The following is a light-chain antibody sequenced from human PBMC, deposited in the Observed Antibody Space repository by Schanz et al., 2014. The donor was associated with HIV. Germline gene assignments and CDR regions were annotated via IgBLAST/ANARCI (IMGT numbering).Light chain of an antibody. CDR3: QQYDSSSWT. J-gene: IGKJ1*01. V-gene: IGKV1-12*01. Sequence: DIQMTQSPSSVSASVGDRVTITCRASQGISSWLAWYQQKPGKAPKLLIYATSRLHSGVPSRFSGSGSGTDFTLTISSLQPDDFATYYCQQYDSSSWTFGLGTKVETK. CDR1: QGISSW. CDR2: ATS.